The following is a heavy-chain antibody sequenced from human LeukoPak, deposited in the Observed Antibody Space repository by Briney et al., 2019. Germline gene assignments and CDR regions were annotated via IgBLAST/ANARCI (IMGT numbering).Heavy chain of an antibody. Sequence: GASVKVSCKASGGTFSSYAISWVRQAPGQGLEWMGRIIPILGIANYAQKFQGRVTITADKSTSTAYMELSSLRSEDTAVYYCARDPLNHEIMIVVVIDGMDVWGQGTTVTVSS. J-gene: IGHJ6*02. CDR1: GGTFSSYA. CDR3: ARDPLNHEIMIVVVIDGMDV. CDR2: IIPILGIA. V-gene: IGHV1-69*04. D-gene: IGHD3-22*01.